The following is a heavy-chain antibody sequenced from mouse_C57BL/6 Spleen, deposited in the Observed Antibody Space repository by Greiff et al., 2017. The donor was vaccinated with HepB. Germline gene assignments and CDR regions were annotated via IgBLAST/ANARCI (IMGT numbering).Heavy chain of an antibody. V-gene: IGHV8-8*01. CDR2: IWWDDDK. CDR1: GFSLSTFGMG. Sequence: QVQLKESGPGILQPSQTLSLTCSFSGFSLSTFGMGVGWIRQPSGKGLEWLAHIWWDDDKYYNPALKSRLTISKDTSKNQVFLKIANVDTADTATYYCARSHYYGSSPWYFDVWGTGTTVTVSS. J-gene: IGHJ1*03. D-gene: IGHD1-1*01. CDR3: ARSHYYGSSPWYFDV.